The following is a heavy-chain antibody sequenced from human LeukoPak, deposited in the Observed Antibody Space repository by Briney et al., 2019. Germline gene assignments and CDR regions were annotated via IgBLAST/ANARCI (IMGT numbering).Heavy chain of an antibody. CDR3: ARDKEGGSNDH. J-gene: IGHJ4*02. Sequence: GGSLRLSCAASGFTFSSYSMNWVRQAPGKGLEWVSSISSSSSYIYYADSVKDRFTISRDNTKNLVYLQMSGLRVDDTAIYYCARDKEGGSNDHWGQGTLVTVSS. CDR1: GFTFSSYS. CDR2: ISSSSSYI. D-gene: IGHD2-15*01. V-gene: IGHV3-21*01.